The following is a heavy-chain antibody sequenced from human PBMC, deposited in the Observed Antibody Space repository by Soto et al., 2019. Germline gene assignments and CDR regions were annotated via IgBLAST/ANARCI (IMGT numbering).Heavy chain of an antibody. CDR3: AKDYYDTSGFPTGLFDC. Sequence: EVQLLESGGGLVQPGGSLRLSCVASGFTFSTYAMSWVRQAPGKGLEWVSTIIARDVGTYFADSVKGRFTISRDNSKNTVYLQMNSLRAEDTAVYHCAKDYYDTSGFPTGLFDCWGQGALVTVSS. V-gene: IGHV3-23*01. D-gene: IGHD3-22*01. CDR2: IIARDVGT. J-gene: IGHJ4*02. CDR1: GFTFSTYA.